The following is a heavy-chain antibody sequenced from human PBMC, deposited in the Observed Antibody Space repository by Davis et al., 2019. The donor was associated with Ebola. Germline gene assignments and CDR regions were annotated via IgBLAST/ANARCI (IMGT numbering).Heavy chain of an antibody. Sequence: PGGSLRLSCAASGFTFSGFWMSWVRQAPGKGLEWVANIKQDGSEKYYVNSVKGRFIISRDNAKNSLYLQMNSLRDEDTAVYYCASIAAAGINWFDPWGQGTLVTVSS. CDR1: GFTFSGFW. J-gene: IGHJ5*02. CDR2: IKQDGSEK. V-gene: IGHV3-7*01. D-gene: IGHD6-13*01. CDR3: ASIAAAGINWFDP.